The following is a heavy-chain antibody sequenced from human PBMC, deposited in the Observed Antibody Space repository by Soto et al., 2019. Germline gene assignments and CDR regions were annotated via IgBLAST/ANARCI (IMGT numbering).Heavy chain of an antibody. Sequence: ASVKVSCKASGYTFTSYAMHWVRQAPGQGLEWMGWINAGNGNTKYSQKFQGRVTITRDTSASTAYMELSSLRSEDTAVYYCVRDIYEGRDILTGYYFDYWGQGTLVTVSS. V-gene: IGHV1-3*01. CDR3: VRDIYEGRDILTGYYFDY. CDR1: GYTFTSYA. CDR2: INAGNGNT. D-gene: IGHD3-9*01. J-gene: IGHJ4*02.